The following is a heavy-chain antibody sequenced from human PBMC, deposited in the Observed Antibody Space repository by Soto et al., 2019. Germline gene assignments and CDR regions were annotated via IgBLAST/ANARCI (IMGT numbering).Heavy chain of an antibody. V-gene: IGHV4-4*02. Sequence: SETLSLTCAVSGGSISSSNWWSWVRQPPGKGLEWIGEIYHSGSTNYNPSLKSRVTISVDKSKNQFSLKLSSVTAADTAVYYCARGSTIFGVVTDFDYWGQGTLVTVSS. J-gene: IGHJ4*02. CDR2: IYHSGST. D-gene: IGHD3-3*01. CDR3: ARGSTIFGVVTDFDY. CDR1: GGSISSSNW.